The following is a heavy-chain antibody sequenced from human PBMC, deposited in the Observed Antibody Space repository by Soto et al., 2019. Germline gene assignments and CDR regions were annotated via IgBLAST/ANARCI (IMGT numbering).Heavy chain of an antibody. CDR1: GFTFSSYA. CDR3: AKELNDYTNSRYFDY. CDR2: ISGSGGTT. Sequence: GGSLRLSCAASGFTFSSYAMNWVRQAPGKGLQWVSVISGSGGTTYYADSVKGRFTISRDNSKNTLCLQMGSLRAEDTAVYYCAKELNDYTNSRYFDYWGQGTLVTVSS. D-gene: IGHD4-4*01. V-gene: IGHV3-23*01. J-gene: IGHJ4*02.